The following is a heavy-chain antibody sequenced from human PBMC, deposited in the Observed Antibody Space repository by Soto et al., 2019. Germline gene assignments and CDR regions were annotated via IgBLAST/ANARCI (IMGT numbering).Heavy chain of an antibody. D-gene: IGHD3-22*01. CDR2: IYPGDSDT. Sequence: PGDSLKISCKGSGYSITSYWIGWVRQMPGKGLEWMGIIYPGDSDTRYSPSFQGQVTISADKSISTAYLQWSSLKASDTAMYYCARHLSLYYYDSSGYYLDYYYYGMDVWGQGTTVTVSS. CDR3: ARHLSLYYYDSSGYYLDYYYYGMDV. J-gene: IGHJ6*02. CDR1: GYSITSYW. V-gene: IGHV5-51*01.